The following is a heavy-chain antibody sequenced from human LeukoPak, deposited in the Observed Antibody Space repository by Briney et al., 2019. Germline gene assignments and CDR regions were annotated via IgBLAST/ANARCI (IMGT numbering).Heavy chain of an antibody. Sequence: SQTLSLTCTVSGGSISSGDYYWSWLRQPPGKGLEWIGYIYYSGSTYYDPSLKSRVTISVDTSKNQFSLKLSSVTAADTAVYYCARVNCSSTSCYTWGGNWFDPWGQGTLVTVSS. J-gene: IGHJ5*02. CDR3: ARVNCSSTSCYTWGGNWFDP. V-gene: IGHV4-30-4*08. CDR1: GGSISSGDYY. CDR2: IYYSGST. D-gene: IGHD2-2*02.